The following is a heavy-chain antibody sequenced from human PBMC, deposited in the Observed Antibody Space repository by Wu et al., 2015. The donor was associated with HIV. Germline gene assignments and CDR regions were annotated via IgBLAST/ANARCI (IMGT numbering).Heavy chain of an antibody. J-gene: IGHJ3*02. V-gene: IGHV1-46*03. D-gene: IGHD6-13*01. CDR3: NRGMQQWVNDAFDI. Sequence: QVQLVQSGAEMKKPGASVKVSCKASGYTFTSYGISWVRQAPGQGLEWMGIINPSGGSTSYAQKFQGRVTMTRDTSTSTVYMQLGTLTSEDTAVYYCNRGMQQWVNDAFDIWGQGTMVTVSS. CDR1: GYTFTSYG. CDR2: INPSGGST.